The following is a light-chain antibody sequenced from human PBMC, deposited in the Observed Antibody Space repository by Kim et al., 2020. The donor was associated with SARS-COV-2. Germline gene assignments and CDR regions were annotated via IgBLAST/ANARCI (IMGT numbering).Light chain of an antibody. J-gene: IGLJ2*01. V-gene: IGLV2-18*02. Sequence: RVSWYHQRPGTAPKLMIYEISKRPSGVPDRFSGSMSGNSASLSVSGLQAEDEADYYCSSYTSSSTLIFGGGTQLTVL. CDR1: R. CDR3: SSYTSSSTLI. CDR2: EIS.